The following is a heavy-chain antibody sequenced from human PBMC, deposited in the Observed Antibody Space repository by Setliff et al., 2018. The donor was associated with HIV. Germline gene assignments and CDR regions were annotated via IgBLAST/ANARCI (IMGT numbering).Heavy chain of an antibody. D-gene: IGHD5-18*01. CDR1: GESLSDYY. V-gene: IGHV4-34*01. CDR2: INHNKSS. J-gene: IGHJ4*02. CDR3: ARRTTYVDTAMYDY. Sequence: SETLSLTCAVYGESLSDYYWSWIRQPPGKGLEWIGEINHNKSSDYNPSLKSRVTLSIDTSKNQFSLKLTSVTAADTAVYYCARRTTYVDTAMYDYWGQGTLVTVSS.